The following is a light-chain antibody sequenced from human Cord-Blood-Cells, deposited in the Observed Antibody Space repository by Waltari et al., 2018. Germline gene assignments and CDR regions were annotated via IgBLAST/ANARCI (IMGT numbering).Light chain of an antibody. CDR1: QRISSW. Sequence: DIQMTQSPSTLSASVGDRVTITCRASQRISSWLAWYQQKTGKAPKLLIYKASSLESGVPSRFLGSGSGTGFTLTISSLQPDDFATYYCQQYNSYPYTFGQGTKLEIK. CDR2: KAS. J-gene: IGKJ2*01. CDR3: QQYNSYPYT. V-gene: IGKV1-5*03.